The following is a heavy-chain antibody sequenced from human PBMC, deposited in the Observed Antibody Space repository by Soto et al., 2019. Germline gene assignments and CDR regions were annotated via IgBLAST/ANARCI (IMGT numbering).Heavy chain of an antibody. CDR2: IYHSGST. V-gene: IGHV4-4*02. CDR1: GGSISSSNW. Sequence: SETLSLTCAVSGGSISSSNWWSWVRQPPGKGLEWIGEIYHSGSTNYNPSLKSRVTISVDKSKNQFSLKLSSVTAADTAVYYYARDSREGYCSGGSCYSFIYCGMDVWGQGTTVTVSS. J-gene: IGHJ6*02. D-gene: IGHD2-15*01. CDR3: ARDSREGYCSGGSCYSFIYCGMDV.